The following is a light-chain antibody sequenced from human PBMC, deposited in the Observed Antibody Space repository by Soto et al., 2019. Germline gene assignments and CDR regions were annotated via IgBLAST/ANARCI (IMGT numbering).Light chain of an antibody. CDR2: SSS. Sequence: EIELTQSPGTLSLYPGERATLSCKASQSISSTLLAWYQQKTGQAPRLLIYSSSIRATGIPDRFSGSGSGTDFTLIISRLEPEDFAVYYCQQCGSSLITFGQGTRLEIK. V-gene: IGKV3-20*01. J-gene: IGKJ5*01. CDR3: QQCGSSLIT. CDR1: QSISSTL.